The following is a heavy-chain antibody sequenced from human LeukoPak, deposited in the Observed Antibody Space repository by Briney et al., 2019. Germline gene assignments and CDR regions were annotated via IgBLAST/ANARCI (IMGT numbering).Heavy chain of an antibody. D-gene: IGHD6-13*01. J-gene: IGHJ4*02. CDR3: AKDWALRAAGSFDY. CDR2: ISYSGGST. V-gene: IGHV3-23*01. Sequence: KGLEWVSTISYSGGSTYYADYVKGRFTISRDNSKNTLYLQMNNLRAEDTAVYYCAKDWALRAAGSFDYWGQGTLVTVSS.